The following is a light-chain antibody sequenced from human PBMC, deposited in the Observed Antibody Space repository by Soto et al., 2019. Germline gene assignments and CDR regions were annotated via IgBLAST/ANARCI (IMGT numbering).Light chain of an antibody. CDR1: NMGSKS. CDR3: QVWDSSSEYVV. CDR2: DDS. J-gene: IGLJ2*01. Sequence: SSELTQPPSVSGAPGQTARITCGGNNMGSKSLHLYQQKPRQAPVLVVYDDSDRPSGSPERFSGSNSGNTATLTISRVEAGDEADYYCQVWDSSSEYVVFGGGTKLT. V-gene: IGLV3-21*02.